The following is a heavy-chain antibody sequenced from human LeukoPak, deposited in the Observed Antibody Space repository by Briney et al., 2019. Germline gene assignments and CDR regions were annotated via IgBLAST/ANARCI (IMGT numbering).Heavy chain of an antibody. Sequence: GGSLRLSCAASGIRFSGSGMHWVRQAPGKGLEWVSFIQNHGGDKNYADSVKGRFTVSRDNSQNTVYLQMNPLRPEHTAVYYCAREGGVVVAGTFDYRGQGTLVTVSS. CDR3: AREGGVVVAGTFDY. CDR2: IQNHGGDK. J-gene: IGHJ4*02. D-gene: IGHD6-19*01. V-gene: IGHV3-30*02. CDR1: GIRFSGSG.